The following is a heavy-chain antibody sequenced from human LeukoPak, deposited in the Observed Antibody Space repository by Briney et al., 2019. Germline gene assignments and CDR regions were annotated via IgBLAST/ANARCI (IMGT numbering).Heavy chain of an antibody. CDR2: IRQDGDTK. J-gene: IGHJ4*02. CDR1: GFPFNAYW. D-gene: IGHD6-13*01. Sequence: GGSLRLSCAASGFPFNAYWMTWVRQVPGKGLEWVANIRQDGDTKYYVDSVKGRFTISRDNAMNSLYLQMNSLRAEDTAIYYCARSLPYGTTWYGRSDFWGQGTLVTVSS. V-gene: IGHV3-7*03. CDR3: ARSLPYGTTWYGRSDF.